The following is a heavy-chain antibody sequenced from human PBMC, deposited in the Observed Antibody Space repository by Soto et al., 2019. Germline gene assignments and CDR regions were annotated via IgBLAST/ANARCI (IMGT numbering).Heavy chain of an antibody. CDR2: IYYSGST. Sequence: SETLSLTCTVSGGSISSSSYYWGWIRQPPGKGLEWIGYIYYSGSTYYNPSLKSRVTISVDTSKNQFSLKLSSATAADTAVYYCARGQYYDILTGYSSWFDYWGQGTLVTVSS. CDR1: GGSISSSSYY. V-gene: IGHV4-39*07. J-gene: IGHJ4*02. CDR3: ARGQYYDILTGYSSWFDY. D-gene: IGHD3-9*01.